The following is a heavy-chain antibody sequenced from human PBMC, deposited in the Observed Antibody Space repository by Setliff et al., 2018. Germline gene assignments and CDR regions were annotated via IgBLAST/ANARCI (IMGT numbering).Heavy chain of an antibody. V-gene: IGHV3-20*04. J-gene: IGHJ4*02. CDR3: ARDLSYYDSSGYSPTDY. D-gene: IGHD3-22*01. Sequence: GGSLRLSCAASGFSFSGSAVYWVRQASVKGLEWVSGINWNGGSTGYVDSVKGRFTISRDNAKNSLYLQMNSLRAEDTALYYCARDLSYYDSSGYSPTDYWGQGTLVTVSS. CDR1: GFSFSGSA. CDR2: INWNGGST.